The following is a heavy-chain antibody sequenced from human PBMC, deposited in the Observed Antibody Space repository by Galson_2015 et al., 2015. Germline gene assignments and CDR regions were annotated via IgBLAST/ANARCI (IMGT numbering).Heavy chain of an antibody. J-gene: IGHJ3*02. CDR2: IKQGGSEK. CDR3: ARLAIAASDAFDI. V-gene: IGHV3-7*01. Sequence: SLRLSCAASGFTFSSYWMSWVRQAPGKGLEWVANIKQGGSEKYYVDSVKGRFTISRDNAKNSLYLQMNSLRAEDTAVYYCARLAIAASDAFDIWGQGTLVTVSS. D-gene: IGHD6-6*01. CDR1: GFTFSSYW.